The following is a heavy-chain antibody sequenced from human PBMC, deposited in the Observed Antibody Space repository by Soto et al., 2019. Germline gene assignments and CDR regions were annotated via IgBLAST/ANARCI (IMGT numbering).Heavy chain of an antibody. CDR3: ARDWYRDGYKGGYFDY. J-gene: IGHJ4*02. CDR1: GFSISSGYY. V-gene: IGHV4-38-2*02. D-gene: IGHD1-26*01. CDR2: MDQSGTT. Sequence: SETLSLTCTVSGFSISSGYYWGWVRQPPGKELEWSGSMDQSGTTYYNPSLKSRVTISINTSKNQFSLKLTSVTAADTAVYYCARDWYRDGYKGGYFDYWGQGTLVTVSS.